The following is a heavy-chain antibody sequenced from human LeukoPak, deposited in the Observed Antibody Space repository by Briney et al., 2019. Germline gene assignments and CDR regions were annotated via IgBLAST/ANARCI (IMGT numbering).Heavy chain of an antibody. V-gene: IGHV1-8*03. Sequence: ASVKVSCKASGYTFTSYDINWVRQATGQGLEWMGWMNPNSGNTGYAQKFQGRVTITADESTSTAYMELSSLRSEDTAVYYCARGGSSSSPLSFDYWGQGTLVTVSS. CDR1: GYTFTSYD. CDR3: ARGGSSSSPLSFDY. CDR2: MNPNSGNT. J-gene: IGHJ4*02. D-gene: IGHD6-6*01.